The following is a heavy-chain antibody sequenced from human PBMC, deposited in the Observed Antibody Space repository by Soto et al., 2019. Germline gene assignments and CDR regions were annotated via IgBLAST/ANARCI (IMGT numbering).Heavy chain of an antibody. J-gene: IGHJ6*02. CDR1: GGTFSSYA. CDR2: IIPIFGTA. D-gene: IGHD3-3*01. CDR3: ACSCITIFGVVSGYYGMDV. Sequence: SVKVSCKASGGTFSSYAISWVRQAPGQGLEWMGGIIPIFGTANYAQKFQGRVTITADESTSTAYMELSSLRSEDTAVYYCACSCITIFGVVSGYYGMDVWGQGTTVTVSS. V-gene: IGHV1-69*13.